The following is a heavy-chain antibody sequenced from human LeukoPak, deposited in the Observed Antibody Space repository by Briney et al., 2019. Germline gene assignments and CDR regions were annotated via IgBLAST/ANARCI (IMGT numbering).Heavy chain of an antibody. CDR1: GYTFTTYG. Sequence: ASVKVSCKASGYTFTTYGISWVRQAPGQGLEWMGWINPYNGDTNYAQKIQGRVTMTTDTSTSTAYMELRSLRSDDTAVYYCAREGDDWYFDYWGQGTLVTVSS. D-gene: IGHD3-16*01. CDR2: INPYNGDT. J-gene: IGHJ4*02. CDR3: AREGDDWYFDY. V-gene: IGHV1-18*01.